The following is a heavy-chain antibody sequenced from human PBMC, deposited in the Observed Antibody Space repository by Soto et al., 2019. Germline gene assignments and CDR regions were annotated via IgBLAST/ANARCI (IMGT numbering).Heavy chain of an antibody. CDR2: MRSNGYGGTT. Sequence: PGGSLRLSCTASGCTLGDYAMSWFRQAPGKGLEWVGLMRSNGYGGTTEYAATVKGRFTISRDDYKSIAYLQMNSLKTEDTAVYYCTRNRWLQFSDAFDIWGQGTMVTVSS. CDR3: TRNRWLQFSDAFDI. V-gene: IGHV3-49*03. D-gene: IGHD5-12*01. J-gene: IGHJ3*02. CDR1: GCTLGDYA.